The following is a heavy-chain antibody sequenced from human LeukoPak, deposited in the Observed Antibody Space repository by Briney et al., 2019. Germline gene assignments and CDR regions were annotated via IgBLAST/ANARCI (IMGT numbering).Heavy chain of an antibody. V-gene: IGHV1-2*02. J-gene: IGHJ4*02. CDR2: INPNSGGT. Sequence: ASVKVSCKASGYTFTDYYIHWVRQAPGQGLEWMGWINPNSGGTNYAQKFQGRVTMTRDTSISTAYMELSRLRSDDTAVYYCARTVWSGYFGEFDYWGQGTLVTVSS. CDR3: ARTVWSGYFGEFDY. CDR1: GYTFTDYY. D-gene: IGHD3-3*01.